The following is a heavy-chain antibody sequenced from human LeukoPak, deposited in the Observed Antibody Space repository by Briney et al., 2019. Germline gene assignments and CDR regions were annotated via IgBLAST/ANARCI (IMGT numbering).Heavy chain of an antibody. D-gene: IGHD5-18*01. CDR2: INPNGGGT. J-gene: IGHJ6*03. Sequence: ASVKVSCKASGYTFTGYYMHWVRQAPGQGPEWMGWINPNGGGTNYAQKFQGRVTMTRDTSISTAYMELSRLRSDDTAVYYCARDRDGYSYGYYYYYYMDVWGKGTAVTISS. V-gene: IGHV1-2*02. CDR1: GYTFTGYY. CDR3: ARDRDGYSYGYYYYYYMDV.